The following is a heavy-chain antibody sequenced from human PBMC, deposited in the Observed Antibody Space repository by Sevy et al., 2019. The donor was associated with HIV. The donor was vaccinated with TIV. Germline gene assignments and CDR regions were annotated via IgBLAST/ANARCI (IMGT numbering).Heavy chain of an antibody. CDR3: ARVTMYYDFWSGYYTIHYGMDV. D-gene: IGHD3-3*01. J-gene: IGHJ6*02. V-gene: IGHV1-8*01. Sequence: ASVKVSCKASGYTFTSYDINWVRQATGQGLVWMGWMNPNSGNTGYAQKFQGRVTMTRNTSISTAYMELSSLRSEDTAVYYCARVTMYYDFWSGYYTIHYGMDVWGQGTTVTVSS. CDR2: MNPNSGNT. CDR1: GYTFTSYD.